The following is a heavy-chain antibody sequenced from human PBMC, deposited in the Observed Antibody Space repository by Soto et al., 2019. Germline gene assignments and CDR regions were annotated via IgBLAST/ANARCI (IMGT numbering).Heavy chain of an antibody. CDR2: ISWNSGSI. V-gene: IGHV3-9*01. Sequence: GGSLRLSCAASGFTFDDYAMHWVRQAPGKGLEWVSGISWNSGSIGYADSVKGRFTISRDNAKNSLYLQMNSLRAEDTALYYCAKDLGRGYSYGPRGYYCGMDVWGQGTTVTVSS. CDR3: AKDLGRGYSYGPRGYYCGMDV. CDR1: GFTFDDYA. D-gene: IGHD5-18*01. J-gene: IGHJ6*02.